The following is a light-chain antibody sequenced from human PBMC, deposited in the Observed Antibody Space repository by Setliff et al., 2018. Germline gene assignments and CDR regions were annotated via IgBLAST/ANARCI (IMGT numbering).Light chain of an antibody. V-gene: IGKV3-20*01. Sequence: EIVLTQSPGTLSLSPGERATLSCRASQSVSSAYFAWYQQRPGQAPRLLFYAASSRATGIPDRFSGGGSGTDFTLTISRLEPADFAVYYCQQYGSSPTTFGQGTKVDIK. CDR1: QSVSSAY. CDR2: AAS. CDR3: QQYGSSPTT. J-gene: IGKJ1*01.